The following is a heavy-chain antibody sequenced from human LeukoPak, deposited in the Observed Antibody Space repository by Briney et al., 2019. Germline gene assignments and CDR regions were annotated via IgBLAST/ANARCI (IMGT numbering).Heavy chain of an antibody. CDR1: GGSISSYY. Sequence: ASETLSLTCTVSGGSISSYYWSWIRQPPGKGLEWIGYIYYSGSTKYNPSLKSRVTISVDTSKNEFFLKLNSVTAADTAVYYCARGASEYSYGFSLSSRYMDVWGKGTTVTVSS. CDR3: ARGASEYSYGFSLSSRYMDV. V-gene: IGHV4-59*01. D-gene: IGHD5-18*01. J-gene: IGHJ6*03. CDR2: IYYSGST.